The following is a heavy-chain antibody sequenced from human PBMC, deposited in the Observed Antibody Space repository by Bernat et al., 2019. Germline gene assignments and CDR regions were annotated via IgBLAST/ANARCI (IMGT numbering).Heavy chain of an antibody. D-gene: IGHD3-22*01. CDR2: INHSGST. J-gene: IGHJ6*02. Sequence: QVQLQQWGAGLLKPSETLSFTCAVYGGSFSGYYWSWIRQPPGKGLEWIGEINHSGSTNYNPSLKSRVTISVDTSKNQFSLKLSSVTAADTAVYYCARDPSSGYFSAWGMDVWGQGTTVTVSS. CDR1: GGSFSGYY. V-gene: IGHV4-34*01. CDR3: ARDPSSGYFSAWGMDV.